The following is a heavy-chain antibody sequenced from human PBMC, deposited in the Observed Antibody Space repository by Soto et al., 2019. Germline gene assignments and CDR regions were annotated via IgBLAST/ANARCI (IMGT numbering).Heavy chain of an antibody. CDR3: ARALRGIQPDY. V-gene: IGHV1-69*02. CDR1: GGTFSSYT. D-gene: IGHD5-18*01. J-gene: IGHJ4*02. CDR2: IIPILGIA. Sequence: QVQLVQSGAEVKKPGSSVMVSCKASGGTFSSYTISWVRQAPGQGLEWMGRIIPILGIANYAQKFQGRVTITADKSTSTAYMELSSLRSEDTAVYYCARALRGIQPDYWGQGTLVTVSS.